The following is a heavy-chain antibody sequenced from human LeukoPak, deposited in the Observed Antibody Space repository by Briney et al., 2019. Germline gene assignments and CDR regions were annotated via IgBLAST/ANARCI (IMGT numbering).Heavy chain of an antibody. CDR2: IIPIFGRT. CDR3: ARAPLQLVTHNYFDY. CDR1: GGTFSSYA. J-gene: IGHJ4*02. Sequence: SVKVSCKASGGTFSSYAISWVRQAPGQGLEWMGRIIPIFGRTNYAQKFQGRVTITTDESTSTAYMELSSLRSEDTAVYYRARAPLQLVTHNYFDYWGQGTLVTVSS. D-gene: IGHD2-21*01. V-gene: IGHV1-69*05.